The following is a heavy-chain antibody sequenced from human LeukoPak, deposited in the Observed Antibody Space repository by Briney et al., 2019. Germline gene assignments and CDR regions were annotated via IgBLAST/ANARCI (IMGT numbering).Heavy chain of an antibody. CDR2: IIPIFGTA. J-gene: IGHJ4*02. CDR3: AMRPHYGDYEVDY. D-gene: IGHD4-17*01. Sequence: SVKVSCKASGGTFSSYAFSWVRQAPGQGLEWMGGIIPIFGTANYAQKFQGRVTITADESTSTAYMELSSLRSEGTAVYYCAMRPHYGDYEVDYWGQGTLVTVSS. CDR1: GGTFSSYA. V-gene: IGHV1-69*13.